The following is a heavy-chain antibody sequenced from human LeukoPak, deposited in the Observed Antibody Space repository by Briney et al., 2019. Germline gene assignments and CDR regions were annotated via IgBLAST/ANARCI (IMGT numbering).Heavy chain of an antibody. J-gene: IGHJ6*02. Sequence: GGSLRLSCAASGFTFSSYAMSWVRQAPGKGLEWVSAISGSGGSTYYADSVKGRFTISRDNSKNTLYLRMNSLRAEDTAVYYCAKDSLYYDSSGYYPSMDVWGQGTTVTVSS. D-gene: IGHD3-22*01. CDR2: ISGSGGST. V-gene: IGHV3-23*01. CDR1: GFTFSSYA. CDR3: AKDSLYYDSSGYYPSMDV.